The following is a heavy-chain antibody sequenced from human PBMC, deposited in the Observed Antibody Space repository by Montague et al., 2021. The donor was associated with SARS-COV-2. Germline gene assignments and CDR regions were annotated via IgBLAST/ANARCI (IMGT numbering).Heavy chain of an antibody. V-gene: IGHV4-59*01. Sequence: SETLSLTCTVSGGSISSYYWSWIRQPPGKGLEWIGYIYYSGTTXXXPSXXXRVTISVDTSKNQFSLKLSSVTAADTAVYYCARVAPRYDSITIFRVAIPDWLDPWGQGTLVTVSS. CDR3: ARVAPRYDSITIFRVAIPDWLDP. J-gene: IGHJ5*02. D-gene: IGHD3-3*01. CDR1: GGSISSYY. CDR2: IYYSGTT.